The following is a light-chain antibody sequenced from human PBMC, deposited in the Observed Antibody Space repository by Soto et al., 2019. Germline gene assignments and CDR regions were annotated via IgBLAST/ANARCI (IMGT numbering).Light chain of an antibody. CDR1: QSVISY. CDR2: DAS. Sequence: EIVLTQSPVTLSLSPGERATLSCRASQSVISYLAWYQQKPGQAPRLLIYDASNKATGISARFSGSGSGTDFTLTISSLEPEDSAVYYCQQRSNWPLTFGGGTKVEIK. V-gene: IGKV3-11*01. J-gene: IGKJ4*01. CDR3: QQRSNWPLT.